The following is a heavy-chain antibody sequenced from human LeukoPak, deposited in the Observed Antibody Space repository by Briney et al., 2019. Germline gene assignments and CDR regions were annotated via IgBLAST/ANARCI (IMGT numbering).Heavy chain of an antibody. CDR3: ALTTVTTWNYFDY. CDR1: GFTFTKHW. V-gene: IGHV3-7*01. D-gene: IGHD4-11*01. Sequence: GGSLRLFCAASGFTFTKHWMSWVRQAPGKGLEWVANINQSGNQKYYVDSVKGRFTISRDNAKNSLYLQMNSLRAEDTAVYYCALTTVTTWNYFDYWGQGTLVTVSS. J-gene: IGHJ4*02. CDR2: INQSGNQK.